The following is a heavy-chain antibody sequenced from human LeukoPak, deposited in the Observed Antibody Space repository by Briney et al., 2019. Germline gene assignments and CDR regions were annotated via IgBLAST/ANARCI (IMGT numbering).Heavy chain of an antibody. CDR3: ARLSYDSSGYYFDY. Sequence: GASVKVSCKASGYTFTGYYMHWVRQAPGQGLEWMGRINPNSGGINYAQKFQGRVTMTRDTSISTAYMELSRLRSDDTAVYYCARLSYDSSGYYFDYWGQGTLVTVSS. D-gene: IGHD3-22*01. V-gene: IGHV1-2*06. CDR2: INPNSGGI. J-gene: IGHJ4*02. CDR1: GYTFTGYY.